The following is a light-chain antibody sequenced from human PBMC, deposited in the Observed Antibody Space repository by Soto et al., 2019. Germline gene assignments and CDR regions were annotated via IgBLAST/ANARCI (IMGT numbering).Light chain of an antibody. Sequence: QSALTQPPSASGSPGQSVTISCTGTSSDVGGYNYVSWYQQHPGKAPKLMIYEVSKRPSGFADRFSGSKSGNTAALTVSGLQAEDEADYYCSSYAGSNNLGVFGGGTKLTV. CDR2: EVS. J-gene: IGLJ2*01. V-gene: IGLV2-8*01. CDR3: SSYAGSNNLGV. CDR1: SSDVGGYNY.